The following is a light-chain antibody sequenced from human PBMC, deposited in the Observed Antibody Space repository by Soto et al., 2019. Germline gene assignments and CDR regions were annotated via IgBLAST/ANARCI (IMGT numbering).Light chain of an antibody. V-gene: IGLV2-23*02. CDR1: SSDVGNYNL. CDR3: CSYARSSLHV. J-gene: IGLJ1*01. Sequence: QSALTQPASVSGSPGQSITISCTGTSSDVGNYNLVSWYQQHPGKAPKLMIYEVSKRPSGVSNRFSGSKSGNTASLTISGLQAEDEADYYCCSYARSSLHVFGTGTKLTVL. CDR2: EVS.